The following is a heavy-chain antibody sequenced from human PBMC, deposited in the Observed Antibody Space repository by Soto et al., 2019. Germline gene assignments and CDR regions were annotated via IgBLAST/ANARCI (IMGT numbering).Heavy chain of an antibody. CDR3: AKGRSSGLSFAY. CDR1: GFTFSTYA. CDR2: IRGSGDST. V-gene: IGHV3-23*01. D-gene: IGHD3-22*01. Sequence: EVQLLESGGGLVQPGGSLRLSCAASGFTFSTYAMNWVRQAPGKGLEWVSGIRGSGDSTYYADSVKGRFTVSRDNSKNTLYLEINSLTGEDTAVLYCAKGRSSGLSFAYWGPGTLVTVS. J-gene: IGHJ4*02.